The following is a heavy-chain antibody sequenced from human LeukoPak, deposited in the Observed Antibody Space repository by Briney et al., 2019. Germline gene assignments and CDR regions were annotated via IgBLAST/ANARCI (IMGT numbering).Heavy chain of an antibody. Sequence: GSSVKVSCKASGGTFSSYAISWVGQAAGQGLEWMGGIIPIFGTANYAQKLQGRVMITADGSTSTAYMALSSLRAEDTAVYDLVRVYAGVATRVYFVYWGQRTLVTVSS. CDR2: IIPIFGTA. D-gene: IGHD5-12*01. J-gene: IGHJ4*02. V-gene: IGHV1-69*01. CDR1: GGTFSSYA. CDR3: VRVYAGVATRVYFVY.